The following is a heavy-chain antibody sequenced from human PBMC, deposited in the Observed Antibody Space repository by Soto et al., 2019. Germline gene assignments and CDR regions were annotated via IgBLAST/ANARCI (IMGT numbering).Heavy chain of an antibody. J-gene: IGHJ4*02. D-gene: IGHD3-16*02. Sequence: EVHLLESGGGLVQPGGSLRLSCAASGFTFSNSAMTWVRQALGKGPEWVSSIGRTNNTHYADSVKGRFAISRDNSKNTPYLHMNSLTADDTAVYFCAKVDAYSYRTDHWGQGTLVTVSS. CDR2: IGRTNNT. CDR3: AKVDAYSYRTDH. CDR1: GFTFSNSA. V-gene: IGHV3-23*01.